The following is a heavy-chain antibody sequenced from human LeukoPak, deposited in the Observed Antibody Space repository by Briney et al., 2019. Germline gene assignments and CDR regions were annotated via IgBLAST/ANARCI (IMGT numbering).Heavy chain of an antibody. CDR1: GYSFTSYW. D-gene: IGHD3-22*01. CDR2: IYPGDSDT. CDR3: ARGAVGSGYYSPSDY. V-gene: IGHV5-51*01. J-gene: IGHJ4*02. Sequence: GESLKISCKGSGYSFTSYWIGWVRQMPGKGLEWMGIIYPGDSDTRYSPSFQGQVTISADKSISTAYLQWSSLKASDTAMYYCARGAVGSGYYSPSDYWGQGTLVTVSS.